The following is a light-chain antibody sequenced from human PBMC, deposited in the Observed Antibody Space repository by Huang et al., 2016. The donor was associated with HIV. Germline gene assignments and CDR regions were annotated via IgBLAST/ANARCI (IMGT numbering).Light chain of an antibody. CDR2: AAS. CDR1: QDIMTY. V-gene: IGKV1-39*01. Sequence: DIKLTQSPSSLSASVGDRVTIPCRASQDIMTYVNWYQQRPGKAPKLLIYAASTLQIGVPSRFSGSGSGTDFTLNVSSLQPEDFATFYCQQSFNFPRTFGQGTKVEIK. CDR3: QQSFNFPRT. J-gene: IGKJ1*01.